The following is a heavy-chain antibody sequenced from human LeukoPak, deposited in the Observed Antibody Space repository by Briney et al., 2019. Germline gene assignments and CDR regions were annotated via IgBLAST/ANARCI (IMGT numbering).Heavy chain of an antibody. D-gene: IGHD3-22*01. J-gene: IGHJ4*02. CDR2: INPNSGGT. CDR1: GYTFTGYY. CDR3: ARVAPRLYDSSGYYGY. Sequence: ASVKVSCKASGYTFTGYYMHWVRQAPGQGLEWMGWINPNSGGTNYAQKFQGRVTMTRDTSISTAYMELSRLRSDGTAVYYCARVAPRLYDSSGYYGYWGQGTLVTVSS. V-gene: IGHV1-2*02.